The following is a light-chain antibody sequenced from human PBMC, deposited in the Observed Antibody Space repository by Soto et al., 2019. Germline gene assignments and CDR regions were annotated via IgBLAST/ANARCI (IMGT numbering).Light chain of an antibody. V-gene: IGLV4-69*01. Sequence: QAVLTQSPSASASLGASVKLTCTLSRGHSSYAIAWLQQQPDKGPRYLMTLSNDGRHSKGDGIPDRFSGSSSGAERYLTISSLQSEDEADYYCQTWGTGYWVFGGGTKLTVL. CDR3: QTWGTGYWV. J-gene: IGLJ3*02. CDR2: LSNDGRH. CDR1: RGHSSYA.